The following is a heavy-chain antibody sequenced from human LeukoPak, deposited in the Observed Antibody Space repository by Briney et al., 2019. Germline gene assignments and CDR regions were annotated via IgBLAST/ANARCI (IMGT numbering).Heavy chain of an antibody. CDR1: GFSFSSYW. D-gene: IGHD1-1*01. Sequence: AGGSLRLSCAASGFSFSSYWMHWVRHAPGKGLVWVSRINGDGSSTRYADSVKGRFTISRDNAKNTLYLQMNSLRAEDTAVYYCARGGLNALEAFDIWGQGTLVAVCS. CDR3: ARGGLNALEAFDI. J-gene: IGHJ3*02. V-gene: IGHV3-74*01. CDR2: INGDGSST.